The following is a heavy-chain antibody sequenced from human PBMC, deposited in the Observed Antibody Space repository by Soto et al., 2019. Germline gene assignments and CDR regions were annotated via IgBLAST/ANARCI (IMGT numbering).Heavy chain of an antibody. J-gene: IGHJ6*02. CDR2: ISYDGSNK. V-gene: IGHV3-30-3*01. CDR1: GFTFSSYA. Sequence: QVQLVESGGGVVQPGRSLRLSCAASGFTFSSYAMHWVRQAPGKGLEWVAVISYDGSNKYYADSVKGRFTISRDNSKNTLYLQMNSLRAEDTGVYYCARDPTTGSGSYLEDSDPDYYGMDVWGQGTTVTVSS. CDR3: ARDPTTGSGSYLEDSDPDYYGMDV. D-gene: IGHD1-26*01.